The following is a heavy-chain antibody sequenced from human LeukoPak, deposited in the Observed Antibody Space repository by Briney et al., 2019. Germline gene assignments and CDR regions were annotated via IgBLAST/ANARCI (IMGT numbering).Heavy chain of an antibody. D-gene: IGHD6-19*01. V-gene: IGHV4-59*01. CDR1: GGSISSYY. J-gene: IGHJ6*02. CDR3: ARLTVAGPLYYYYGMGV. CDR2: IYYSGST. Sequence: SETLSLTCTVSGGSISSYYWSWIRQPPGKGLEWIWYIYYSGSTNYNPSLKSRVTISVDTSKNQFSLKLSSVTAADTAVYYCARLTVAGPLYYYYGMGVWGQGTTVTVSS.